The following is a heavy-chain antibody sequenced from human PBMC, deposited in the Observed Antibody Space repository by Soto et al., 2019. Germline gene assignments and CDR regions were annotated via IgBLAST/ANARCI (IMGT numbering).Heavy chain of an antibody. J-gene: IGHJ6*02. CDR2: ISAYNGNT. V-gene: IGHV1-18*04. D-gene: IGHD2-2*03. CDR3: ARDGYCSSTSCPRIGLYYYYGMDV. CDR1: GYTFTSYY. Sequence: GASVKVSCKASGYTFTSYYMHWVRQAPGQGLEWMGWISAYNGNTNYAQKLQGRVTMTTDTSTSTAYMELRSLRSDDTAVYYCARDGYCSSTSCPRIGLYYYYGMDVWGQGTTVTVSS.